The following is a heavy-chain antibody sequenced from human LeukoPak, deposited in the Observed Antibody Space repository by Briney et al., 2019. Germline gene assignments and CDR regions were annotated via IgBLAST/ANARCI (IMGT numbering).Heavy chain of an antibody. CDR1: GGSFSGYH. Sequence: SETLSLTCAVYGGSFSGYHWSWIRQPPGKGLEWIGEINHSGSTTYNPSFKSRVTISVDTSKNQFSLKLSSVTAADTAVYYCARHYDSSSYYYYYGMDVWGQGTTVTVSS. CDR3: ARHYDSSSYYYYYGMDV. D-gene: IGHD3-22*01. J-gene: IGHJ6*02. V-gene: IGHV4-34*01. CDR2: INHSGST.